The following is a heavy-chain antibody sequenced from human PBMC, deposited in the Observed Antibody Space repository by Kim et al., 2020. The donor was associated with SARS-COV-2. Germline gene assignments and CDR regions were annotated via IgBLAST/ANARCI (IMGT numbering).Heavy chain of an antibody. V-gene: IGHV3-53*01. CDR2: GYP. CDR3: AREEGAYAMD. J-gene: IGHJ4*01. D-gene: IGHD5-12*01. Sequence: GYPYPADSVKGRFTVSRDSSQNTLYLQMDRLRGEDTAVYYCAREEGAYAMDWGHGALVTVS.